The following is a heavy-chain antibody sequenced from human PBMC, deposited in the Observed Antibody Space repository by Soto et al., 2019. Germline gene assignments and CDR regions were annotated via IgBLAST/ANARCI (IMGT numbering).Heavy chain of an antibody. J-gene: IGHJ4*02. CDR3: ARDDSSSWYMETEVFDH. Sequence: SETLSLTCAVSGYSISSGYYWGWIRQPPGKGLEWIGSIYHSGSTYYNPSLKSRVTISVDTSKNQFSLKLSSVTAADTAVYYCARDDSSSWYMETEVFDHWGQGTLVTFSS. V-gene: IGHV4-38-2*02. CDR2: IYHSGST. D-gene: IGHD6-13*01. CDR1: GYSISSGYY.